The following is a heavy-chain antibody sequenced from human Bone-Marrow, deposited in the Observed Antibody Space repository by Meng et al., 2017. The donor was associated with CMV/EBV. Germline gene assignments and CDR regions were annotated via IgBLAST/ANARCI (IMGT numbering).Heavy chain of an antibody. CDR3: ARDEVAMDV. CDR1: GGSFSGYY. Sequence: ESLKISCAVYGGSFSGYYWSWIRQPPGKGLEWIGYIYYSGSTNYNPSLKSRVTISVDTSKNQFSLKLRSVTAADTAVYYCARDEVAMDVWGQGTTVTVSS. CDR2: IYYSGST. V-gene: IGHV4-59*01. J-gene: IGHJ6*02.